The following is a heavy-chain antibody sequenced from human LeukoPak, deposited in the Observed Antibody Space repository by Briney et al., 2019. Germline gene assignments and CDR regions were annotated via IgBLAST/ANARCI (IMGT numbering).Heavy chain of an antibody. V-gene: IGHV1-8*01. CDR3: ARGGNSGGYQTPFLDY. J-gene: IGHJ4*02. CDR2: MNPNSGNT. Sequence: GASVKVSCKASGYTFTSYDINWVRQATGQGLEWMGWMNPNSGNTDYAQKFQGRVTMTRNTSISTAYMELSSLRSEDTAVYYCARGGNSGGYQTPFLDYWGQGTLVTVSS. D-gene: IGHD3-22*01. CDR1: GYTFTSYD.